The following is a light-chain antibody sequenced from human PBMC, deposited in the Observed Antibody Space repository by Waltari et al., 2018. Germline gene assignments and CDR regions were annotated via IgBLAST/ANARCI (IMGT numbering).Light chain of an antibody. CDR3: QQCYSTPYT. CDR2: WAS. J-gene: IGKJ2*01. CDR1: QNLLYNSDKKNY. Sequence: DIVMTQSPDSLAVSLCERVTITCSSSQNLLYNSDKKNYLAWFQQKPGQPPKLLIYWASTRESGVPDRFSGSGSGTEFTLTISSLQAADVAVYYCQQCYSTPYTFGQGTKLEIK. V-gene: IGKV4-1*01.